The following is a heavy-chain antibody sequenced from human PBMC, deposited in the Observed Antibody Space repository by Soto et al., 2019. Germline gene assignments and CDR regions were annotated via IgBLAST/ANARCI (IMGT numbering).Heavy chain of an antibody. CDR2: ITSDGRST. CDR1: GCSVNRCW. V-gene: IGHV3-74*01. J-gene: IGHJ4*02. CDR3: AKMGGFDF. Sequence: CRRRSWAPCGCSVNRCWIHWFRQSPGKWLVCLSRITSDGRSTSYADSVNGRFTISRDNANNTVFLHMNSPSAEATAVYYCAKMGGFDFWGKGDVVTVYS. D-gene: IGHD3-16*01.